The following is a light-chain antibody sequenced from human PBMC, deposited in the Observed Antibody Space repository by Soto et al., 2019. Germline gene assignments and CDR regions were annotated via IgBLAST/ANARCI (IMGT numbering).Light chain of an antibody. J-gene: IGLJ2*01. Sequence: QSALTQPASVSGSPGQSITISCTGTSSDVGGYNYVSWYQQHPGKAPKLMIYEVSNRPSGVSNRFSGSKSGNTASLTISGLQAEDEADYYYSSYTSSSTYVVFGGGTKLTGL. V-gene: IGLV2-14*01. CDR3: SSYTSSSTYVV. CDR1: SSDVGGYNY. CDR2: EVS.